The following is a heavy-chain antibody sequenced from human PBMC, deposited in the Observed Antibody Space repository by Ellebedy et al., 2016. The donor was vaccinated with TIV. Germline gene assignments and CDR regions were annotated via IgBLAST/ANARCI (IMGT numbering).Heavy chain of an antibody. CDR2: IYSSGST. D-gene: IGHD6-13*01. CDR1: GGSISSSSYY. V-gene: IGHV4-39*07. J-gene: IGHJ4*02. CDR3: ARAPAGTQQSPLDY. Sequence: MPGGSLRLSCTVSGGSISSSSYYWGWIRQPPGKGLEWIGSIYSSGSTYYNPSLKSRVTISVDTSKNKFSLKLSSVTAADTAVYYCARAPAGTQQSPLDYWGQGTLVTVSS.